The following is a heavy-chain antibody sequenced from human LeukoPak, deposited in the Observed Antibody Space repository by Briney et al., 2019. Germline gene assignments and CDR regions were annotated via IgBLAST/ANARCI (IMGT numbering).Heavy chain of an antibody. J-gene: IGHJ3*02. CDR3: ARDLGVAAFDI. D-gene: IGHD7-27*01. Sequence: ASVKVSCKASGYTFTRYYMYWARQAPGQGLEWMGIINPSGGSTNYAQKFQGRVTMTRDTSTNTVYMELSSLRSEDTAVYYCARDLGVAAFDIWGQGTMVTVSS. V-gene: IGHV1-46*01. CDR1: GYTFTRYY. CDR2: INPSGGST.